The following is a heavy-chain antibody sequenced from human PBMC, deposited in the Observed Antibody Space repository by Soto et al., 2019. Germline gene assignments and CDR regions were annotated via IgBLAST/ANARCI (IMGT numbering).Heavy chain of an antibody. CDR3: ARGPPTFSSKKNWFDP. J-gene: IGHJ5*02. CDR1: GGSFSGYY. V-gene: IGHV4-34*01. CDR2: ITHSGST. Sequence: KPSETLSLTCAVYGGSFSGYYWSWIRQPPGKGLEWIGEITHSGSTNYNPSLKSRVTISVDTSKNQFSLKLSSVTAADTAVYYCARGPPTFSSKKNWFDPWGQGTLVTVSS.